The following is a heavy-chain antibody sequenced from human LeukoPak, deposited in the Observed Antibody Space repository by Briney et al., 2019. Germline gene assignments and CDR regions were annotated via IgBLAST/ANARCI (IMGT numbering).Heavy chain of an antibody. J-gene: IGHJ6*02. CDR1: GFTFSNYG. CDR2: IWSDGSHK. V-gene: IGHV3-33*01. Sequence: GGSLRLSCAASGFTFSNYGMHWVRQAPGKGLEWVAVIWSDGSHKYYADSVKGRFTISRDNSNNTLYLQVDSLRAEDTAVYFCARGTVAAIPYSYYGADVWGQGTTVTVSS. D-gene: IGHD2-21*02. CDR3: ARGTVAAIPYSYYGADV.